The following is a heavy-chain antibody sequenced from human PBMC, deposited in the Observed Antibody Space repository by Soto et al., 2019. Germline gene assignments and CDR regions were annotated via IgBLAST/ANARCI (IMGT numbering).Heavy chain of an antibody. J-gene: IGHJ3*02. CDR2: IYYSGST. D-gene: IGHD3-10*01. V-gene: IGHV4-59*01. CDR1: GGSISSYY. CDR3: ARADGSGSLGI. Sequence: SETLSLTCTVSGGSISSYYWSWIRQPPGKGLEWIGYIYYSGSTNYNPSLKSRVTISVDTSKNQFSLKLSSVTAADTAVYYCARADGSGSLGIWGQGTMVTVSS.